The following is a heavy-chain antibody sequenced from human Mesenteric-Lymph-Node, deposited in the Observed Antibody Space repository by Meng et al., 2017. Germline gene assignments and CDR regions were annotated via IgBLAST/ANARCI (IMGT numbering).Heavy chain of an antibody. CDR1: GDSITSGDYS. V-gene: IGHV4-30-2*01. D-gene: IGHD3-10*01. CDR2: IYHGVNI. J-gene: IGHJ5*02. CDR3: VRDTRRGGGWFDP. Sequence: QLQEAGAGWVRPSQTLPLPCSVSGDSITSGDYSWTWIRQPPGKGLEWIGYIYHGVNIYYTPSLRSRVTISVDKSRNQFSLKLTSVSAADTAVYYCVRDTRRGGGWFDPWGQGTLVTVSS.